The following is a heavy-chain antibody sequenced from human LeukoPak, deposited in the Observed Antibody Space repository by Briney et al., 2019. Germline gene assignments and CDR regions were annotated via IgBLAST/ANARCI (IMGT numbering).Heavy chain of an antibody. D-gene: IGHD1-20*01. CDR3: ARSPIHPITGRFDY. J-gene: IGHJ4*02. V-gene: IGHV4-39*07. CDR2: IYYSGST. Sequence: SETLSLTCTVSGGSISSGGYYWGWIRQPPGKGLEWIGSIYYSGSTYYNPSLKSRVTISVDTSKNQFSLKLSSVTAADTAVYYCARSPIHPITGRFDYWGQGTLVTVSS. CDR1: GGSISSGGYY.